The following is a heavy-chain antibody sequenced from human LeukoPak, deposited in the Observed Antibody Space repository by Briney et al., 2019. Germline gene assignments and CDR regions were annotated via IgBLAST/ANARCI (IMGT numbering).Heavy chain of an antibody. CDR2: IKEDGTEK. CDR3: AKGDKMLTWRRTYNRFDP. V-gene: IGHV3-7*01. D-gene: IGHD3-16*01. CDR1: EFTFNNYW. J-gene: IGHJ5*02. Sequence: GGSLRLSCVASEFTFNNYWMTWVRQAPGKGLEWVANIKEDGTEKYYVDSVKGRFTISRDNAKNTLYLQMNSLRAEDTAVYFCAKGDKMLTWRRTYNRFDPWGQGTLVTVSS.